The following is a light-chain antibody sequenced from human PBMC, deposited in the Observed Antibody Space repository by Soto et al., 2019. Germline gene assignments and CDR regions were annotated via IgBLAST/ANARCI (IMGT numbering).Light chain of an antibody. CDR2: AAS. Sequence: DIQMTQSPSSLSASVGDRVTITCRASQGISNYLAWYQQKPGKVPKLLIYAASTLQSGVPSRFSGSGSGTDFTLTISSQQPEDVANYNCQKYNSAPPTFGGGTKVEIK. J-gene: IGKJ4*01. CDR3: QKYNSAPPT. V-gene: IGKV1-27*01. CDR1: QGISNY.